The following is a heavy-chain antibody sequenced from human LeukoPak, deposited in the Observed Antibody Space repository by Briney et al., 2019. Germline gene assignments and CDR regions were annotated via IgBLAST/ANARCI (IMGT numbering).Heavy chain of an antibody. CDR2: ISSSGSTI. CDR1: ASTFSDYY. J-gene: IGHJ6*02. D-gene: IGHD5-18*01. V-gene: IGHV3-11*01. CDR3: ARVPGYSYALVYYGMDV. Sequence: PGGSLRLSCAASASTFSDYYISWIRQAQGEGLEWVSYISSSGSTIYYADSVKGRFTISRDNAKNSLYLQMNSLRAEDTAVYYCARVPGYSYALVYYGMDVWGQGTTVTVSS.